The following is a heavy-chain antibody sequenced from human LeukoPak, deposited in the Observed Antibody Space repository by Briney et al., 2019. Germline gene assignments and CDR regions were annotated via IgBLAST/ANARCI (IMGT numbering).Heavy chain of an antibody. CDR3: AKGGAAVGRYYMDV. Sequence: GGSLRLSCAASVFTFVYYAMHWVRHAPGKGLEGVSGISWNSSSIGYADCVKGRLTLSRDNAKNSLYLQMNSLRAEDTALYYCAKGGAAVGRYYMDVWGKGTTVTVSS. V-gene: IGHV3-9*01. CDR1: VFTFVYYA. CDR2: ISWNSSSI. J-gene: IGHJ6*03. D-gene: IGHD6-13*01.